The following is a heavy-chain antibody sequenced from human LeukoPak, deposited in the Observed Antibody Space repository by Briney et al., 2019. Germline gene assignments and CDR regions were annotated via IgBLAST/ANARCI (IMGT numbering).Heavy chain of an antibody. CDR3: AKGAYDYIEIAYFDY. CDR1: GITLSNYG. D-gene: IGHD5-12*01. V-gene: IGHV3-23*01. CDR2: LSGSGGGT. J-gene: IGHJ4*02. Sequence: GGSLRLSCAVSGITLSNYGMSWVRQAPGKGLEWVAGLSGSGGGTNYADSVQGRFTISRDNPKNTLYLQMNSLRAEDTAVYFCAKGAYDYIEIAYFDYWGQGSLVTVSS.